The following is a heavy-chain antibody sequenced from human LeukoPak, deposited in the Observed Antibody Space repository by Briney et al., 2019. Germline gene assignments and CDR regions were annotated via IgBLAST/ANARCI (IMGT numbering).Heavy chain of an antibody. V-gene: IGHV3-66*01. CDR1: GFTVSSNY. Sequence: GGSLRLSCAASGFTVSSNYMSWVRQAPGKGLEWVSLIYSGGSTYYADSVKGRFTISRDNSKNTLYLQMNSLRAEDTAVYYCAKFRGWRDAFDIWGQGTMVTVSS. J-gene: IGHJ3*02. CDR3: AKFRGWRDAFDI. CDR2: IYSGGST. D-gene: IGHD6-19*01.